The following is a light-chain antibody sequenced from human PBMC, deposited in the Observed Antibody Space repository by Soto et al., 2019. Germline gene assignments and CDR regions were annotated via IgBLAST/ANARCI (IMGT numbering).Light chain of an antibody. Sequence: EIVLTQSPRTLSLSPGERATLSCRASQSVTSSYLAWYQLKPGQAPRLVIYGASSRATGIPDRFSGSGSGTDFTLTISRLEPEDFAVYSCQQYSSSPWTFGQGTKVEIK. CDR3: QQYSSSPWT. V-gene: IGKV3-20*01. CDR1: QSVTSSY. J-gene: IGKJ1*01. CDR2: GAS.